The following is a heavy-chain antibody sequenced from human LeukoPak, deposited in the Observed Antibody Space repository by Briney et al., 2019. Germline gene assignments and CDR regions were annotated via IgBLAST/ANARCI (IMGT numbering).Heavy chain of an antibody. CDR1: GGSISSGGYS. CDR3: ARHTLVTAISTYNWFDP. D-gene: IGHD2-21*02. V-gene: IGHV4-30-2*03. J-gene: IGHJ5*02. CDR2: IYHSGNT. Sequence: SQTLSLTCAVSGGSISSGGYSWSWIRQPPGKGLEWIGYIYHSGNTFYNPSLKSRVTISADASKNQFSLQLSSVTAADTAVYYCARHTLVTAISTYNWFDPWGPGILVTVSS.